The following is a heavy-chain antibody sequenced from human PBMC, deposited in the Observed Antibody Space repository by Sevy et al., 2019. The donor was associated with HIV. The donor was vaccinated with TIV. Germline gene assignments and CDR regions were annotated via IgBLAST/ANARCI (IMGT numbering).Heavy chain of an antibody. J-gene: IGHJ4*02. Sequence: GGSLRISCAASGFTFSNYCMHWVRQAPGKGLVWVSRVNSDGSSTTYADSVRGRFTISRDNAKNTLCLQMNSLRAEDTGLYYCVAANRWDDYWGQGTLVTVSS. CDR3: VAANRWDDY. V-gene: IGHV3-74*03. CDR2: VNSDGSST. D-gene: IGHD1-26*01. CDR1: GFTFSNYC.